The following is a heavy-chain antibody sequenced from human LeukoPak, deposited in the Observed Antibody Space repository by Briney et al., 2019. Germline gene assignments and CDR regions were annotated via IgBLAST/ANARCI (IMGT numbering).Heavy chain of an antibody. CDR1: GFTFSSYG. CDR2: ISYDGSNE. CDR3: ARATTVTTYLDY. V-gene: IGHV3-30*12. D-gene: IGHD4-17*01. Sequence: GGSLRLSCAASGFTFSSYGMHWVRQAPGKGLEWVAIISYDGSNEYYADSVKGRFTISRDNSKNTLYLQMNSLRAEDTAVYYCARATTVTTYLDYWGQGTLVTVSS. J-gene: IGHJ4*02.